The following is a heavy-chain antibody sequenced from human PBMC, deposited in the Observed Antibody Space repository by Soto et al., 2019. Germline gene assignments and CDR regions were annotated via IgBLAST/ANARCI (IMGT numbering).Heavy chain of an antibody. J-gene: IGHJ5*02. V-gene: IGHV3-48*03. Sequence: GGSLRLSCAASGFTLSSYEMNWVRQAPGKGLEWVSYISSSGSTIYYADSVKGRFTISRDNAKNSLYLQMNSLRAEDTAVYYCARGESYSYGYGTLKYNWFDPWGQGTLVTVSS. CDR2: ISSSGSTI. CDR3: ARGESYSYGYGTLKYNWFDP. CDR1: GFTLSSYE. D-gene: IGHD5-18*01.